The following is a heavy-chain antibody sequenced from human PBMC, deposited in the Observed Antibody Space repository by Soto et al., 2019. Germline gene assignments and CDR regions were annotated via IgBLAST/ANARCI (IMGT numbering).Heavy chain of an antibody. D-gene: IGHD3-16*01. Sequence: QVQLVQSGAEVKKPGASVKVSCKASGYTFTSYGISWVRQAPGQGLEWMGWISAYNGNTNYAQKLQGRVTMTTDTSTSKAYMELRSLRSDDTAVYYCARANYGDELPDDAFDIWGQGTMVTVSS. V-gene: IGHV1-18*01. CDR3: ARANYGDELPDDAFDI. CDR2: ISAYNGNT. J-gene: IGHJ3*02. CDR1: GYTFTSYG.